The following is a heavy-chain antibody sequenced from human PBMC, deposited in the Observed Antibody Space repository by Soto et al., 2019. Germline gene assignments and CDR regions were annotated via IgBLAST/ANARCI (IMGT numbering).Heavy chain of an antibody. Sequence: PGGSLRHSCAASGFTFSNYDINWVRQAPGKGPEWISHISSSGGIIYYADSVKGRFTNSRDNAKNSLYLQMNSLRGEDTAVYYCAREGSVSSSDYYAYYYGMDVWGQGTTVTVSS. CDR2: ISSSGGII. J-gene: IGHJ6*02. D-gene: IGHD3-10*01. V-gene: IGHV3-48*03. CDR1: GFTFSNYD. CDR3: AREGSVSSSDYYAYYYGMDV.